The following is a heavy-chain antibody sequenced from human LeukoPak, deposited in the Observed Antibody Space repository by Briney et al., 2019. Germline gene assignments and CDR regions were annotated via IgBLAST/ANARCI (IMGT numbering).Heavy chain of an antibody. Sequence: ASVKVPCKASGYTFTSYYMHWVRQAPGQGLEWMGIINPSGGSTSYAQKFQGRVTMTRDMSTSTVYMELSSLRSEDTAVYYCARGSITIFGAALEDWFDPWGQGTLVTVSS. CDR1: GYTFTSYY. CDR3: ARGSITIFGAALEDWFDP. J-gene: IGHJ5*02. CDR2: INPSGGST. D-gene: IGHD3-3*01. V-gene: IGHV1-46*01.